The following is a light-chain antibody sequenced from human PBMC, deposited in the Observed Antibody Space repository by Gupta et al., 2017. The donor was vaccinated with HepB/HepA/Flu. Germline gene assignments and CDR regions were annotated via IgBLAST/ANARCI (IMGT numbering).Light chain of an antibody. CDR3: QQSNSTPLT. CDR2: AAS. Sequence: DTEMTQSPSSLSASVGDRVTITCRASQSISSTLTWYQQKPGKAPKLLIYAASSMQSGVPSRFSGSGSGTDFTLTISSLQPEDFATYYCQQSNSTPLTFGRGTTVEIK. CDR1: QSISST. V-gene: IGKV1-39*01. J-gene: IGKJ4*01.